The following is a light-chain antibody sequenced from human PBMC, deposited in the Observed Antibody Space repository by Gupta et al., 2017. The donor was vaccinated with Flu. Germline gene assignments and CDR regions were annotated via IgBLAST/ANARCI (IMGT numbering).Light chain of an antibody. CDR1: QSIRKY. CDR3: QQNDRNPLLT. V-gene: IGKV1-39*01. CDR2: DAS. Sequence: VGDRVTITCRARQSIRKYLKWYKKKKGEAPKQLVYDASSTQRGVTSRLSGSGDGTDLTLTISSLQQEEGATYFCQQNDRNPLLTFGPGTKVDIK. J-gene: IGKJ3*01.